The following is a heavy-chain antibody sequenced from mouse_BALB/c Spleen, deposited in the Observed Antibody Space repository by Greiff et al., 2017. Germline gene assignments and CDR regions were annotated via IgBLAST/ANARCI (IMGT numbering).Heavy chain of an antibody. CDR2: IDPETGGT. D-gene: IGHD4-1*01. V-gene: IGHV1-15*01. J-gene: IGHJ3*01. Sequence: QVQLQQSGAELVRPGASVTLSCKASGYTFTDYEMHWVKQTPVHGLEWIGAIDPETGGTAYNQKFKGKATLTADKSSSTAYMELRSLTSEDSAVYYCTRRTGTGFAYWGQGTLVTVSA. CDR3: TRRTGTGFAY. CDR1: GYTFTDYE.